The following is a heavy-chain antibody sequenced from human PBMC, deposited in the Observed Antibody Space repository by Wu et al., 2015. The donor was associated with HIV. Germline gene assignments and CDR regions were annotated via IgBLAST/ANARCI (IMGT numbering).Heavy chain of an antibody. V-gene: IGHV1-8*01. CDR3: ARVVAPVRDSYYDILTGYYGDYYYGMDV. J-gene: IGHJ6*02. CDR2: MNPNSGNT. Sequence: QVQRGAVVGREGEEGLGPSVKVSCKASGYTFTSYDINWVRQATGQGLEWMGWMNPNSGNTGYAQKFQGRVTMTRNTSISTAYMELSSLRSEDTAVYYCARVVAPVRDSYYDILTGYYGDYYYGMDVWGQGTTVTVSS. D-gene: IGHD3-9*01. CDR1: GYTFTSYD.